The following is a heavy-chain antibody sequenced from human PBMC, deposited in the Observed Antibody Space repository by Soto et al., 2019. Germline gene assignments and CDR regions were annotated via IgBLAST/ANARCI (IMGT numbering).Heavy chain of an antibody. J-gene: IGHJ6*02. CDR2: IKSKTDGGTT. CDR1: GFTFSNAW. D-gene: IGHD3-22*01. Sequence: GGSLRLSCAASGFTFSNAWMNWVRQAPGKGLEWVGRIKSKTDGGTTDYAAPVKGRFTISRDDSKNTLYLQMNSLKTEDTAVYYCTTADSSGYGLNYYYYYYGMAVWGQGTTVTVSS. CDR3: TTADSSGYGLNYYYYYYGMAV. V-gene: IGHV3-15*07.